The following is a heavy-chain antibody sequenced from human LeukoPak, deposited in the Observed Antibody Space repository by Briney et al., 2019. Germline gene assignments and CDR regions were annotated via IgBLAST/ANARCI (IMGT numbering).Heavy chain of an antibody. D-gene: IGHD4-23*01. CDR1: GGSISSGGYY. CDR2: IYYSGST. Sequence: SQTLSLTCTVSGGSISSGGYYWSWIRQHPGRGLEWIGYIYYSGSTYYNPSLKSRVTISVDTSKNQFSLKLSSVTAADTAVYYCARDGGWKLDYWGQGTLVTVSS. J-gene: IGHJ4*02. V-gene: IGHV4-31*03. CDR3: ARDGGWKLDY.